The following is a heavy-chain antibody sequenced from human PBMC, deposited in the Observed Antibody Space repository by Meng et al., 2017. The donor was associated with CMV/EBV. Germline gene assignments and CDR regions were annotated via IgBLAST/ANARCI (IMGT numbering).Heavy chain of an antibody. CDR2: ISSSSSYI. CDR3: ARDPRVVLGQYNWFDP. D-gene: IGHD3-16*01. CDR1: GFTFSSYS. V-gene: IGHV3-21*01. J-gene: IGHJ5*02. Sequence: GGSLRLSCAASGFTFSSYSMNWVRQAPGKGLEWVSSISSSSSYIYYADSVKGRFTISRDNAKNSLYLQMNSLRAEDTAVYYCARDPRVVLGQYNWFDPWGQGTLVTVSS.